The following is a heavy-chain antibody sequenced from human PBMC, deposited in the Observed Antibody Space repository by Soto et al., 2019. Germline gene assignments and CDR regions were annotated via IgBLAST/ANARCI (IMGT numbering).Heavy chain of an antibody. V-gene: IGHV4-39*01. D-gene: IGHD2-15*01. J-gene: IGHJ3*01. Sequence: QLQLEESGPGLVKPSETLSLTCTVSGVSITSSRNYPYWGWTRQSPGKGLEWIGSILHSGTIYYNPSLKSRVTISVDTSKNQFYLRLTSVTAADTAVYFCTRHSDRQCSPSSNNCAFDVWGQGTMVTVSS. CDR1: GVSITSSRNYPY. CDR3: TRHSDRQCSPSSNNCAFDV. CDR2: ILHSGTI.